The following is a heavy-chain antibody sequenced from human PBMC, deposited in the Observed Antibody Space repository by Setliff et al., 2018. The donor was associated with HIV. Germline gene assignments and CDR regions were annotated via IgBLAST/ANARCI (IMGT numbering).Heavy chain of an antibody. Sequence: SVKVSCKASGGTFSSYAISWVRQAPGQGLEWMGGIIPIFGTANYAQKFQGRVTITADESTSTAYMELSSLRSEDTAVYSCARSPGYSSGWTPGYYYYMDVWGKVTTVTVSS. J-gene: IGHJ6*03. V-gene: IGHV1-69*13. CDR1: GGTFSSYA. D-gene: IGHD6-19*01. CDR3: ARSPGYSSGWTPGYYYYMDV. CDR2: IIPIFGTA.